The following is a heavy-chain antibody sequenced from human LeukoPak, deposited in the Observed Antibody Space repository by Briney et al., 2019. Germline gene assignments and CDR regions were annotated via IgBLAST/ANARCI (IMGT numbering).Heavy chain of an antibody. CDR3: ARVQGFFGEPGWFDP. J-gene: IGHJ5*02. CDR1: GFTFSSYS. V-gene: IGHV3-21*01. D-gene: IGHD3-10*01. CDR2: ISSSSSCI. Sequence: PGGSLRLSCAASGFTFSSYSMNWVRQAPGKGLEWVSSISSSSSCIYYADSVKGRFTISRDNAKNSLYLQMNSLRAEDTAVYYCARVQGFFGEPGWFDPWGQGTLVTVSS.